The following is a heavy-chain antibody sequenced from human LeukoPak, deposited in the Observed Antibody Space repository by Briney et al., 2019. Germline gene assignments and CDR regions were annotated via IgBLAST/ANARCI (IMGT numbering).Heavy chain of an antibody. D-gene: IGHD1-26*01. V-gene: IGHV3-48*04. J-gene: IGHJ4*02. CDR3: ARGYTGSYSDY. CDR1: GFTFSSYS. Sequence: GGSLRLSCAASGFTFSSYSMNWVRQAPGKGLEWVSYISSSGTTICYADSVKGRFTISRDNSKNSLYLQMSSLRAEDTAVYYCARGYTGSYSDYWGQGTLVTVS. CDR2: ISSSGTTI.